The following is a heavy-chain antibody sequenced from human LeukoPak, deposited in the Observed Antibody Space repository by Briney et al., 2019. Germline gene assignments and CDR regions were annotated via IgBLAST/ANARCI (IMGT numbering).Heavy chain of an antibody. CDR1: GFTFSSNW. CDR3: ARSNLGAFDI. J-gene: IGHJ3*02. V-gene: IGHV3-7*01. CDR2: IKQDGNEK. Sequence: PGGSLRLSCAASGFTFSSNWMNWVRQAPGKGLEWVANIKQDGNEKYYVDSVKGRFTISRDNTKNSLFLQMNSLRAEDTAVYYCARSNLGAFDIWGQGTMVTVSS. D-gene: IGHD7-27*01.